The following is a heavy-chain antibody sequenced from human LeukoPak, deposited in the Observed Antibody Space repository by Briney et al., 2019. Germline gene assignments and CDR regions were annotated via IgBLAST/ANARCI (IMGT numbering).Heavy chain of an antibody. J-gene: IGHJ5*02. CDR1: GYTFTSYY. Sequence: ASVKVSCKASGYTFTSYYMHWVRQAPGQGLEWMGWINPNSGGTNYAQKFQGRVTMTRDTSISTAYMELSRLRSDDTAVYYCARGEYSSSSHWFDPWGQGTLVTVSS. V-gene: IGHV1-2*02. CDR3: ARGEYSSSSHWFDP. D-gene: IGHD6-6*01. CDR2: INPNSGGT.